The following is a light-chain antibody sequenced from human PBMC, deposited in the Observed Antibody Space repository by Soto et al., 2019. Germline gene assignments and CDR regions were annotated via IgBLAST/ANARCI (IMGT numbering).Light chain of an antibody. V-gene: IGKV3-20*01. CDR2: AAS. Sequence: LVLTQSPGTLSLSPGKRATLSCRASQSVNSGHFAWYHQKPGQAPRLLIYAASTRATGVPDRFSGSGSGTDFTLTISRLEPEDFAVYYCQDFGSLPYTFGQGTKLEIK. CDR3: QDFGSLPYT. CDR1: QSVNSGH. J-gene: IGKJ2*01.